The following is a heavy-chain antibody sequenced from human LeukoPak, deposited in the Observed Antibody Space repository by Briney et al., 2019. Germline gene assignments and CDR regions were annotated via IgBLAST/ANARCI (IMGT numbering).Heavy chain of an antibody. V-gene: IGHV4-34*01. CDR3: ARGLESYRVPLDYFDY. CDR1: GGSFSGYY. CDR2: INHSGST. J-gene: IGHJ4*02. Sequence: NPSETLSLTCAVYGGSFSGYYWSWIRQPPGKGLEWIGEINHSGSTNYNPSLKSRVTISVDTSKNQFSLKLSSVTAADTAVYYCARGLESYRVPLDYFDYWGQGTLVTVSS. D-gene: IGHD5/OR15-5a*01.